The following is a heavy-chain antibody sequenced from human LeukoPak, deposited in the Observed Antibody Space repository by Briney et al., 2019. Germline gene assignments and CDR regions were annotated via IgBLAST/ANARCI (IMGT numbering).Heavy chain of an antibody. V-gene: IGHV3-30*02. CDR1: GFTFSSYG. CDR2: IRYDGSNK. J-gene: IGHJ4*02. CDR3: ARAYCSSTSCTYDY. Sequence: GGSLRLSCAASGFTFSSYGMHWVRQAPGKGLEWVAFIRYDGSNKYYADSVKGRFTISRENARNSLYLQMNSLRAGDTAVYYCARAYCSSTSCTYDYWGQGTLVTVSS. D-gene: IGHD2-2*01.